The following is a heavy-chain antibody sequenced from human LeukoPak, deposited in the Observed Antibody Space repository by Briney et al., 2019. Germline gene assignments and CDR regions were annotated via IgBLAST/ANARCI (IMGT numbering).Heavy chain of an antibody. CDR3: AKDRWRVVPVATFDY. V-gene: IGHV3-23*01. Sequence: PGGSLRLSCAASGFTFSSYAMSWVRQAPGKGLEWVSAISGSGGSTYYADSVKGRFTISRDNSKNTLYLQMSSLRAEDTAVYYCAKDRWRVVPVATFDYWGQGTLVTVSS. J-gene: IGHJ4*02. D-gene: IGHD2-2*01. CDR1: GFTFSSYA. CDR2: ISGSGGST.